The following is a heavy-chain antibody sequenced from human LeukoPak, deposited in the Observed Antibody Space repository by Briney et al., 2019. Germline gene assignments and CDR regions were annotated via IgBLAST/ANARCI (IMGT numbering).Heavy chain of an antibody. CDR2: ISSSGSTI. CDR1: GFTFSSYE. V-gene: IGHV3-48*03. D-gene: IGHD6-13*01. Sequence: PGGSLRLSCAASGFTFSSYEMNWVRQAPGKGLEWVSYISSSGSTIYYADSVKGRFTISRDNAKNSLYLQMNSLRAEDTAVYYCARDYRGAAGGRFDYWDQGTLVTVSS. CDR3: ARDYRGAAGGRFDY. J-gene: IGHJ4*02.